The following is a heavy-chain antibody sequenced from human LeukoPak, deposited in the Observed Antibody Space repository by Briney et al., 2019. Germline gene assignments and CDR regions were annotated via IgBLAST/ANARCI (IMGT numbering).Heavy chain of an antibody. Sequence: QPGGSLRLSCAASAFTFRSYWMSWVRQAPGKGLEWVANIKQDASEKYYVDSVKGRFTISRDNAKKSLYLQMNSLRAEDTAVYYCARDGSPFDSWGQGTLVTVSS. J-gene: IGHJ4*02. D-gene: IGHD1-26*01. V-gene: IGHV3-7*01. CDR2: IKQDASEK. CDR3: ARDGSPFDS. CDR1: AFTFRSYW.